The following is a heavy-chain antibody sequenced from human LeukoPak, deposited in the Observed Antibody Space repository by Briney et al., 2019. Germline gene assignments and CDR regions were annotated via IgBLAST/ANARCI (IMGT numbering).Heavy chain of an antibody. CDR1: GFTFSSYS. CDR2: ISSSSSYI. CDR3: ARDDSGYLGESL. J-gene: IGHJ4*02. Sequence: GGSLRLSCAASGFTFSSYSMNWVCQAPGKGLEWVSSISSSSSYIYYADSVKGRFTISRDNAKNSLYLQMNSLRAEDTAVYYCARDDSGYLGESLWGQGTLVTVSP. D-gene: IGHD5-12*01. V-gene: IGHV3-21*01.